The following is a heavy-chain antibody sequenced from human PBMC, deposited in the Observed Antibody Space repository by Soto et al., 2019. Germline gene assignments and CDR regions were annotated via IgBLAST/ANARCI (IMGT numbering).Heavy chain of an antibody. CDR3: ARGITIVRGVAFVYYFDY. CDR1: GFTFDDYG. D-gene: IGHD3-10*01. CDR2: INWNGGST. V-gene: IGHV3-20*04. Sequence: EVQLVESGGGVVRPGGSLRLSCAASGFTFDDYGMSWVRQAPGKGLEWVSGINWNGGSTAYADSVKGRFTISRDNAKNSLYLQMNSLRAEDTALYYCARGITIVRGVAFVYYFDYWGQGTLVTVTS. J-gene: IGHJ4*02.